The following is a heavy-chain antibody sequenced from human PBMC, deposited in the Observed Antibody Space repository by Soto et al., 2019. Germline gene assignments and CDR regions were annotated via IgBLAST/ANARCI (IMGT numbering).Heavy chain of an antibody. CDR2: HHSDST. CDR3: ATYSVGEGGRGY. CDR1: GGSMSGQH. Sequence: QVQLQESGPGLVKPSETLSLTCTVSGGSMSGQHWSWIRQPPGKGLEWIGHHSDSTNYNPSLKSRVTISTDMSKNQFFLKLSSVTAADTAVYFCATYSVGEGGRGYWGQGTLVTVSS. D-gene: IGHD5-12*01. V-gene: IGHV4-4*09. J-gene: IGHJ4*02.